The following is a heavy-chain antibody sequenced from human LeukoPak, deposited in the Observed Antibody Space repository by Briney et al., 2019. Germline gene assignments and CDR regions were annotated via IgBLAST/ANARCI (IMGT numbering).Heavy chain of an antibody. CDR1: GFTFSSYE. Sequence: GGSLRLSCAASGFTFSSYEMNWVRQAPGKGLEWVSYISNSGSTIYYADSVKGRFTISRDNAKNSLYLQMNSLRAEDTAVYYCAREGIGRYYYYYYMDVWGKGTTVTISS. D-gene: IGHD1-1*01. V-gene: IGHV3-48*03. CDR3: AREGIGRYYYYYYMDV. CDR2: ISNSGSTI. J-gene: IGHJ6*03.